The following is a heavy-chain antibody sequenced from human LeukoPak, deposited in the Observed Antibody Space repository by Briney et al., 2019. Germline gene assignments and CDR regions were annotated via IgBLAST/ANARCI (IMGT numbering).Heavy chain of an antibody. D-gene: IGHD3-3*01. CDR3: ARFDFWSGYPDY. Sequence: ASVKVSCKASGYTFTGYYMHWVRQAPGQGLEWMGWINPNSGGTNNAQKFQGRVTMTRDTSISTAYMELSRLRSDDTAVYYCARFDFWSGYPDYWGQGTLVTVSS. V-gene: IGHV1-2*02. CDR2: INPNSGGT. J-gene: IGHJ4*02. CDR1: GYTFTGYY.